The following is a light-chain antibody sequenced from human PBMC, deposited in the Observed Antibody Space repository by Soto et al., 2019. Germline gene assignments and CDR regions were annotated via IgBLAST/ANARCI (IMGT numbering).Light chain of an antibody. V-gene: IGKV1-12*01. CDR1: QGISNW. J-gene: IGKJ4*01. CDR2: EAS. Sequence: DIQMTQSPSSVSASVGDRVTITCLASQGISNWLAWYQQKPGKAPKLLIYEASSLQRGVPSRFSGSGSGTHFTLTISSLQPEDFATYYCQQANSFPFTFGGGTKVEIK. CDR3: QQANSFPFT.